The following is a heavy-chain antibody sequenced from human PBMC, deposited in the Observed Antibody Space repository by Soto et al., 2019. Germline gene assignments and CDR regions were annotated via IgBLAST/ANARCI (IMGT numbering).Heavy chain of an antibody. CDR2: INHNGST. J-gene: IGHJ4*02. D-gene: IGHD3-3*01. CDR1: GGSFSGYY. Sequence: SETLSLTCAVYGGSFSGYYWSWIRKPPGKGLERIGDINHNGSTNYNPSLKSRVTISVDTSKNQFSLKLSSVTDADTAVYYWARGSLFVRYDFWSGYLLTREYYFDYWGQGTLVTVSS. CDR3: ARGSLFVRYDFWSGYLLTREYYFDY. V-gene: IGHV4-34*01.